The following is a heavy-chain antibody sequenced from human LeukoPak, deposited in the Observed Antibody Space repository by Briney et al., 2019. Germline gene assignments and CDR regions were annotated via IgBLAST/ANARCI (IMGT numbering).Heavy chain of an antibody. Sequence: ASVKVSCKASGYTFTSYDINWVRQATGQGLEWMGWMNPNSGNTGYAQKFQGRVTMTRDTSTSTVYMELSSLRSEDTAVYYCATVGSCTGGSCYEGFDYWGQGTLVTVSS. D-gene: IGHD2-15*01. CDR2: MNPNSGNT. J-gene: IGHJ4*02. V-gene: IGHV1-8*01. CDR3: ATVGSCTGGSCYEGFDY. CDR1: GYTFTSYD.